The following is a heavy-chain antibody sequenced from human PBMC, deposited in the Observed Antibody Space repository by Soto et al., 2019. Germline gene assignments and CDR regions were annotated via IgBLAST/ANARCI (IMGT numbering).Heavy chain of an antibody. Sequence: SETLSLTCTVSGDSISSYFWTWIRQSPGKGLEWIAYIYYSGSPNYNPSLKSRVTTLVDTSKNEFSLKLSSVTAADTAVYYCARESHDAFDIWGQGTMV. CDR3: ARESHDAFDI. J-gene: IGHJ3*02. V-gene: IGHV4-59*01. CDR1: GDSISSYF. CDR2: IYYSGSP.